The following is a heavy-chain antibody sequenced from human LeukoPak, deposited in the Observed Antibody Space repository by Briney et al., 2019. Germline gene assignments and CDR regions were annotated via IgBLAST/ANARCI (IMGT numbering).Heavy chain of an antibody. V-gene: IGHV5-51*01. J-gene: IGHJ4*02. Sequence: GESLKISCKGSGYSFSTYWIGWVRQMPGKGLEWMGIIYPGDSDTRYSPSFQGQVTISADKSISTAYLQWSSLKASDTAVYYCARRLDSSSEGNFDYWGQGTLVTVSS. CDR3: ARRLDSSSEGNFDY. CDR2: IYPGDSDT. CDR1: GYSFSTYW. D-gene: IGHD6-6*01.